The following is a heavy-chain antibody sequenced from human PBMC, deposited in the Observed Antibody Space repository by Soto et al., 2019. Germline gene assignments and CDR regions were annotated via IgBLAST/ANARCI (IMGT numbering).Heavy chain of an antibody. V-gene: IGHV3-30*18. CDR3: AKVGDGGATVVRGEFDY. J-gene: IGHJ4*02. Sequence: QVQLVGSGGGGVQPGRSRRLSCAAFGFTFISYGLHWVRQAPGKGLGGVAVISYDGSNKYYADSVKGRFTISRDNSKNTLYLQMNSLRAEDTAVYYCAKVGDGGATVVRGEFDYWGQGTLVTVSS. D-gene: IGHD4-17*01. CDR1: GFTFISYG. CDR2: ISYDGSNK.